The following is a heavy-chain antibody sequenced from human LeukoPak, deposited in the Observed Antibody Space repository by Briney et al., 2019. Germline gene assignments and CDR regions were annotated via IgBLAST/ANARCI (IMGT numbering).Heavy chain of an antibody. CDR3: ARGYCSGGSCYSFDY. Sequence: SETLSLNCTVSGGSISSYYWSWIRQPPGKGLEWIGYIYYSGSTNYNPSLKSRVTISVDTSKNQFSLKLSSVTAADTAVHYCARGYCSGGSCYSFDYWGQGTLVTVSS. CDR2: IYYSGST. CDR1: GGSISSYY. V-gene: IGHV4-59*08. J-gene: IGHJ4*02. D-gene: IGHD2-15*01.